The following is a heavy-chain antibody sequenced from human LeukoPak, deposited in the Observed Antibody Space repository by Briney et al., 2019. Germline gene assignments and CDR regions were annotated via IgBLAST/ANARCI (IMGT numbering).Heavy chain of an antibody. CDR2: IRSDAINK. Sequence: PGGSLRLSCAASGVTFSTYGMHWVRQPPGKGLEWVAFIRSDAINKYYADSVKGRFTISRDNSKNTLYLQMNSLRVEDTAVYYCAKEGRPYSGSYYFDYWGQGTLVTVSS. CDR3: AKEGRPYSGSYYFDY. V-gene: IGHV3-30*02. CDR1: GVTFSTYG. J-gene: IGHJ4*02. D-gene: IGHD1-26*01.